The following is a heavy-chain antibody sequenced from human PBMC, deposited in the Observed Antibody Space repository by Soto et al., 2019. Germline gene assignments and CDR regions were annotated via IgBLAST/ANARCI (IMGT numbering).Heavy chain of an antibody. V-gene: IGHV1-2*02. CDR3: ARGAQGFFPVSGIYFYFDH. CDR1: GYIFTDHL. CDR2: VHPDSGGT. D-gene: IGHD3-22*01. Sequence: EASVKVSCKTSGYIFTDHLIHWVRQSPGQGLQWVGWVHPDSGGTNVAQAFQDRVTMTADTSITTDYMDLARLRPDDTAIFYCARGAQGFFPVSGIYFYFDHWGQGTPVTVSS. J-gene: IGHJ4*02.